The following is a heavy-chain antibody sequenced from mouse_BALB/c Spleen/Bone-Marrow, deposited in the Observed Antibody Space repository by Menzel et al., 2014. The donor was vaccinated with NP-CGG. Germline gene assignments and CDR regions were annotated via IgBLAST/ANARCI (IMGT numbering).Heavy chain of an antibody. CDR1: GNTFTGYW. CDR3: TRGDYPYFPMDY. CDR2: IYPVNGRT. Sequence: VKMFCKTSGNTFTGYWMHWVELCPGQGLKWIGNIYPVNGRTYYDEKFKNKATLTVDPSSSAAYMQLRSLTSEDSAVYYCTRGDYPYFPMDYWGQGTSGTGSS. V-gene: IGHV1S22*01. D-gene: IGHD2-4*01. J-gene: IGHJ4*01.